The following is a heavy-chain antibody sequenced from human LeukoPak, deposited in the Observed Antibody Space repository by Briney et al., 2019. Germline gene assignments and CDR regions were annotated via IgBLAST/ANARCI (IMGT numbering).Heavy chain of an antibody. D-gene: IGHD2-2*01. CDR1: GGSISSYY. Sequence: PSETLSLTCTVSGGSISSYYWSWIRQPAGKGLEWIGRIYTSGSTNYNPSLKSRVTMSVDTSKNLFSLKLSSVTAADTAVYYCARVWCSSTSCYTYRHWWFDPWGQGTLVTVSS. CDR3: ARVWCSSTSCYTYRHWWFDP. CDR2: IYTSGST. V-gene: IGHV4-4*07. J-gene: IGHJ5*02.